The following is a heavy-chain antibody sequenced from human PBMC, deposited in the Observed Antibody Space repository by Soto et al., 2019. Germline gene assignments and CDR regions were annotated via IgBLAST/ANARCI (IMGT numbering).Heavy chain of an antibody. Sequence: ASVKVSCKASGYTFTSYAIHWVRQAPGQRLEWMGWINAGNGNTKYSQKFQGRVTITRDTSASTAYMELSSLRSEDTAVYYCARDGDYYDSSAPSGMDVWGQGTTVTVSS. D-gene: IGHD3-22*01. J-gene: IGHJ6*02. CDR2: INAGNGNT. V-gene: IGHV1-3*01. CDR3: ARDGDYYDSSAPSGMDV. CDR1: GYTFTSYA.